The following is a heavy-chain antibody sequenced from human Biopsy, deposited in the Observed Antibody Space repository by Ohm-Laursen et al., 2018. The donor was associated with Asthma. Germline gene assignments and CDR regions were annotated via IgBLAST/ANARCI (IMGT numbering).Heavy chain of an antibody. J-gene: IGHJ6*02. Sequence: SLRLSCAASGFAFDSYAMYWVRQSPGKGPEWVALISHDGRESGYVDSVRGRFTISRDDAKNSLYLHMNSLRAEDTAVYYCARGGYCTSPTCPWGRYATDVWGQETTVTVSS. D-gene: IGHD2-2*01. V-gene: IGHV3-30*12. CDR2: ISHDGRES. CDR3: ARGGYCTSPTCPWGRYATDV. CDR1: GFAFDSYA.